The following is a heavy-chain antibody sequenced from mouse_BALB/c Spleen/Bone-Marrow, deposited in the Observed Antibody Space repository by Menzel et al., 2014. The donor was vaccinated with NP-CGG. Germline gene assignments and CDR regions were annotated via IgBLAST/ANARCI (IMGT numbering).Heavy chain of an antibody. CDR1: GFTFSSYA. CDR3: ARHGSKGYAMDY. V-gene: IGHV5-9-3*01. CDR2: ISSGGSYT. D-gene: IGHD2-5*01. J-gene: IGHJ4*01. Sequence: EVQLVESGGGLVKPGGSLKLSCAASGFTFSSYAMSWVRQTPEKRLEWVATISSGGSYTYYPDSVKGRFTISRDNAKNTLYLQTSSLRSEDTAMYYCARHGSKGYAMDYWGQGTSVTVSS.